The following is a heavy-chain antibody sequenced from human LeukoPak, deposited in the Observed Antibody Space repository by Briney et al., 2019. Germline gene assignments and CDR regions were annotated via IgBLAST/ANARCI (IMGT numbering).Heavy chain of an antibody. D-gene: IGHD6-19*01. Sequence: GASVKVSCKASGYTFINYGLSWVRQAPGQGLEWMGWISANNGNTNYAQKLQGRVTMTTDISTSTAYMELRSLRSDDTAVYYCARTDDSSGWSWGQGTLVTVSS. V-gene: IGHV1-18*01. CDR1: GYTFINYG. CDR2: ISANNGNT. CDR3: ARTDDSSGWS. J-gene: IGHJ4*02.